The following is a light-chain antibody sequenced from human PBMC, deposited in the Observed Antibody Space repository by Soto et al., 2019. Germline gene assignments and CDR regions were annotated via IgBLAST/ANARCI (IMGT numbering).Light chain of an antibody. CDR2: AAS. Sequence: IQLTQSPSSLSASVGESVTITCRASQDIDNYLNWYQHRPGEAPKSLIYAASKLRSGVPSRFSATGTETDFTLIITDLQPADFATYYCQQSFSAPLTFGEGTKVDIK. J-gene: IGKJ4*01. CDR3: QQSFSAPLT. CDR1: QDIDNY. V-gene: IGKV1-39*01.